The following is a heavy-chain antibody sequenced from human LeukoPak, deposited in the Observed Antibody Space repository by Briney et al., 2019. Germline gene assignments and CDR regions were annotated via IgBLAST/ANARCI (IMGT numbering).Heavy chain of an antibody. CDR1: GYTFTGYY. D-gene: IGHD6-19*01. Sequence: ASVTISCTASGYTFTGYYIHWVRQAPGRGLEWMGWINPRTGDTDFARNLQVSVTLTRDTTINTVFLRLNGLKFDDTAVYFCAKAGSGWYELASWGQGTLVTVSS. V-gene: IGHV1-2*04. CDR3: AKAGSGWYELAS. CDR2: INPRTGDT. J-gene: IGHJ4*02.